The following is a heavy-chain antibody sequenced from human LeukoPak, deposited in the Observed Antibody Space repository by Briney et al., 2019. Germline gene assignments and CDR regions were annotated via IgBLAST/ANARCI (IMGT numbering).Heavy chain of an antibody. J-gene: IGHJ4*02. V-gene: IGHV1-8*01. CDR1: GYTFTTYD. Sequence: ASVKVSCKASGYTFTTYDINWVRQATGQGLEWMGWMNPNSGNTGYAQKFQGRATMTRNTSISTAYMELSSLRSEDTAVYYCARAAVARRPLGYWGQGTLVTVSS. CDR3: ARAAVARRPLGY. D-gene: IGHD6-19*01. CDR2: MNPNSGNT.